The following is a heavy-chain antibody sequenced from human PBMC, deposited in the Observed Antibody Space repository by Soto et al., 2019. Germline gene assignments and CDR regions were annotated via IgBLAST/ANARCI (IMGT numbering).Heavy chain of an antibody. Sequence: GGSLRLSCAASGFTFSSYGMHWVRQAPGKGLEWVAVIWYDGSNKYYADSVKGRFTISRDNSKNTLYLQMNSLRAEDTAVYYCARDRDILTGYFYYYYGTDVWGQGTTVTVSS. V-gene: IGHV3-33*01. CDR2: IWYDGSNK. CDR1: GFTFSSYG. D-gene: IGHD3-9*01. CDR3: ARDRDILTGYFYYYYGTDV. J-gene: IGHJ6*02.